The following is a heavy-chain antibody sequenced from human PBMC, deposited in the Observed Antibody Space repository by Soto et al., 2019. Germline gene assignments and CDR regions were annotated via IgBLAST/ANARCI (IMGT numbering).Heavy chain of an antibody. J-gene: IGHJ6*02. CDR3: ARGISTKRYYYYYRMDV. CDR2: INPSGGIT. Sequence: ASVKVSCKASGYTLTSYYLHWVRQAPGQGPEWMGIINPSGGITNDAQKFQDRVTMTSDTSTSTVYMELGSLRSEDTAVYYCARGISTKRYYYYYRMDVWGQGTTVTVSS. D-gene: IGHD2-8*01. CDR1: GYTLTSYY. V-gene: IGHV1-46*01.